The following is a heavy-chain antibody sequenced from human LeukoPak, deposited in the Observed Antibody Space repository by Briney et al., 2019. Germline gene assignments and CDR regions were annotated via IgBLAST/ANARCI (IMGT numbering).Heavy chain of an antibody. CDR3: AREVMVRGVIFIGNYMDV. CDR2: IYSSGST. CDR1: GGSISSGSYY. Sequence: SETLSLTCTVSGGSISSGSYYWNWIRQPAGKGLEWMGRIYSSGSTDYNPSLKSRLTISRDMPKNQFSLKLSSVTAADTAVYYCAREVMVRGVIFIGNYMDVWGKGTTVTVSS. J-gene: IGHJ6*03. V-gene: IGHV4-61*02. D-gene: IGHD3-10*01.